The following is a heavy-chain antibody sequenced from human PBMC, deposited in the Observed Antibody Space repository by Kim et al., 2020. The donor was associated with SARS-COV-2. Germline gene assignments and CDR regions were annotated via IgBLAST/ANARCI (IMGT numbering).Heavy chain of an antibody. CDR1: GYTFTAYA. CDR3: ARADDGRYYY. CDR2: INPGNGET. Sequence: ASVKVSCKASGYTFTAYAIHWVRQAPGQGLQWMGRINPGNGETQSSAKFQGRVTVTRDTSATTAYMELTNLSSEDTAMYYCARADDGRYYYWGQGTLVTVSS. V-gene: IGHV1-3*01. J-gene: IGHJ4*02. D-gene: IGHD2-15*01.